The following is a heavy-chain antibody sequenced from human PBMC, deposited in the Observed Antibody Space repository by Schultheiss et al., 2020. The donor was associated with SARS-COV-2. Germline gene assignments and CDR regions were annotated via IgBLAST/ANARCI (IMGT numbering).Heavy chain of an antibody. CDR3: ARGHSYDDTLTGYYSYAFDL. V-gene: IGHV1-8*02. CDR2: MNPNSGNT. Sequence: ASVKVSCKASGYTFISYAINWVRQATGQGLEWMGRMNPNSGNTNYAQKFQGRVTLTRDTSISTAYMELSSLRSEDTAVYYCARGHSYDDTLTGYYSYAFDLWGRGTVVTVSS. J-gene: IGHJ3*01. CDR1: GYTFISYA. D-gene: IGHD3-9*01.